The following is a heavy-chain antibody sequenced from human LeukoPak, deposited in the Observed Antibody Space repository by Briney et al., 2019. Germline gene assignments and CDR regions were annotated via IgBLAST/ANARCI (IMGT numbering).Heavy chain of an antibody. CDR2: IYPGDSDT. CDR3: ARQLVAARHFDY. V-gene: IGHV5-51*01. J-gene: IGHJ4*02. D-gene: IGHD6-6*01. CDR1: GYRFATSW. Sequence: GESLKISCKGSGYRFATSWLGWVRQMPGKGLEWMGIIYPGDSDTRYSPSFQGQVTISADKSINTPYLQWGSLKASDTAMYYCARQLVAARHFDYWGQGTLVTVSS.